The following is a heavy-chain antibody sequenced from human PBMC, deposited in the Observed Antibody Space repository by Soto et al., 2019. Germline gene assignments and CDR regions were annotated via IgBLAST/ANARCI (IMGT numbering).Heavy chain of an antibody. D-gene: IGHD3-10*01. CDR1: GGSISSGGYY. CDR3: ARLVWGVGPRDV. CDR2: VYYSGST. Sequence: SETLSLTCPVCGGSISSGGYYWSWIRQPPGKGLEWIGNVYYSGSTYYNPSLKSRVTISVDTSKNQFSLKLSSMTAADTAVYYGARLVWGVGPRDVWGQGTTVTVSS. J-gene: IGHJ6*02. V-gene: IGHV4-39*01.